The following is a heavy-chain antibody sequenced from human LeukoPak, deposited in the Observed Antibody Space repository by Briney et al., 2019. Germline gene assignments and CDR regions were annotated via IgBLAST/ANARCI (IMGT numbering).Heavy chain of an antibody. CDR2: IYYSGST. V-gene: IGHV4-39*01. J-gene: IGHJ4*02. Sequence: SETLSLTCTVSGGSISSSNYYWGWIRRPPGKGLEWIGSIYYSGSTYYNPSLKSRVTISVDTSKNQFSLKLSSVTAADTAVYYCARRRGRASFDYWGQGTLVTVSS. CDR3: ARRRGRASFDY. CDR1: GGSISSSNYY.